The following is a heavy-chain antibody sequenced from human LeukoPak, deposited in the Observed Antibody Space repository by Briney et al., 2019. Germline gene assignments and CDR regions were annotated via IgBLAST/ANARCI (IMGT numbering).Heavy chain of an antibody. J-gene: IGHJ6*03. CDR3: ARAFSSGWYFTHYYYMDV. D-gene: IGHD6-19*01. V-gene: IGHV1-2*02. CDR2: INPNSGGT. Sequence: ASVKVSCKASGYTFTSYGISWVRQAPGQGLEWMGWINPNSGGTNYAQKFQGRVTMTRDTSISTAYMELSRLRSDDTAVYYCARAFSSGWYFTHYYYMDVWGKGTTVTISS. CDR1: GYTFTSYG.